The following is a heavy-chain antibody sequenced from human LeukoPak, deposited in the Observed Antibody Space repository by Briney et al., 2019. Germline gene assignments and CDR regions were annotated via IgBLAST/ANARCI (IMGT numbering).Heavy chain of an antibody. V-gene: IGHV4-59*11. CDR3: ARGAPTFDP. D-gene: IGHD4/OR15-4a*01. Sequence: SETLSLTCTVSGGSISSHYWSWIRQPPGKGLEWIGYIYHSGSTYYNPSLKSRVTISVDRSKNQFSLKLSSVTAADTAVYYCARGAPTFDPWGQGTLVTVSS. CDR1: GGSISSHY. CDR2: IYHSGST. J-gene: IGHJ5*02.